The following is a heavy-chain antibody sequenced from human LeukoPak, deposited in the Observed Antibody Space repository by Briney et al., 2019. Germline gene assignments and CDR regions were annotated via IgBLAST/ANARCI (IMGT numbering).Heavy chain of an antibody. CDR3: ARDSSGY. J-gene: IGHJ4*02. D-gene: IGHD1-14*01. CDR1: GGSISSGSYY. V-gene: IGHV4-61*02. Sequence: SQTLSLTCTVSGGSISSGSYYWSWIRQPAGKGLEWIGRIYTSGSTNYNPSLKSRVTMSVDTSKNQFSLKLSSVTAADTAVYYCARDSSGYWGQGTLVTVSS. CDR2: IYTSGST.